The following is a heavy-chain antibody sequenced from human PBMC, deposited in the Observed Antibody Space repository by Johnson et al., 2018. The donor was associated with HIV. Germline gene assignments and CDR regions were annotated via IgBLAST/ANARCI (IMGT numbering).Heavy chain of an antibody. CDR2: IKSKNDGGTT. CDR1: GFTVTNAW. V-gene: IGHV3-15*01. D-gene: IGHD1-26*01. Sequence: VQLVESGGGLVKPGGSLRLSCGPSGFTVTNAWMNWVRQAPGKGLEWVGRIKSKNDGGTTDYAAPVKGRFTISRDDSRNTLSLQMNGLKTEDTAVYYCTTDRGKWELGSSAFDIWGQGTLVTVSS. J-gene: IGHJ3*02. CDR3: TTDRGKWELGSSAFDI.